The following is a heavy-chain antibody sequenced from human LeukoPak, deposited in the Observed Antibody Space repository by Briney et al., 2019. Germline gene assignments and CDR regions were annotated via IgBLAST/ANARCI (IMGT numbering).Heavy chain of an antibody. D-gene: IGHD3-22*01. V-gene: IGHV1-46*01. CDR2: INPSGGST. J-gene: IGHJ4*02. Sequence: ASVKVSCKASGYTFTSYYMHWVRQAPGQGLEWMGIINPSGGSTSYAQKFQGRVTMNRDTSTRTVYMELSSLRSEDTAVYYCARVEEYYYDSSPPGYWGQGTLVTVSS. CDR3: ARVEEYYYDSSPPGY. CDR1: GYTFTSYY.